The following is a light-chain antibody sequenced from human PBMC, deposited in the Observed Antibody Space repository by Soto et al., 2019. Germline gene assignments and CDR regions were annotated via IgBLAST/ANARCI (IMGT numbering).Light chain of an antibody. CDR2: DAS. CDR3: QQRISWPLS. Sequence: EIVLTQSPATLSLSPGQRATLSCRASQSLGSSLVWYQQKPGQAPRLPIYDASKRVTGIPDRFSGSGSGTDFTLTISSLQPADFAIYYCQQRISWPLSFGGGTKLEIK. V-gene: IGKV3-11*01. J-gene: IGKJ4*01. CDR1: QSLGSS.